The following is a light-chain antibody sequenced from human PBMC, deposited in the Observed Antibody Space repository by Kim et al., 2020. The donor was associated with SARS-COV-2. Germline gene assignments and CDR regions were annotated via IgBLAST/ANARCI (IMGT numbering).Light chain of an antibody. CDR1: NSDVSSYNQ. V-gene: IGLV2-14*04. Sequence: PGETITISCSGTNSDVSSYNQVSWYQQHPGKAPKLMIYDVSKRPSGVSNRFSGSKSGNTASLTISGLQAEDEADYYCSSYSTTTVLFGGGTQLTVL. J-gene: IGLJ2*01. CDR2: DVS. CDR3: SSYSTTTVL.